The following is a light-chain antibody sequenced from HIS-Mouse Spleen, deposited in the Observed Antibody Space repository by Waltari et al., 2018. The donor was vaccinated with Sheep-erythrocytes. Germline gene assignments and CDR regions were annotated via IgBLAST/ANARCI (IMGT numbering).Light chain of an antibody. Sequence: QSALTQPRSVSGSPGQSVTISCTGTSSDVGGYNYVSWDQQHPGKAPKLMIYDVSKRPSWVPDRFSGSKSGNTASLTICGLQAEDEADYYCCSYAGSYTWVFGGGTKLTVL. V-gene: IGLV2-11*01. CDR3: CSYAGSYTWV. CDR1: SSDVGGYNY. CDR2: DVS. J-gene: IGLJ3*02.